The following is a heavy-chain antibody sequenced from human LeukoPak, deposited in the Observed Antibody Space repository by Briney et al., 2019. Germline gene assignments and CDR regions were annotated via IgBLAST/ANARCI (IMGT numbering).Heavy chain of an antibody. CDR3: ARGPYYYDSSGYST. Sequence: ASVKVSCKASGGTFSSYAISWVRQAPGQGLEWMGGIIPIFGTANYAQKFQGRVTITTDESTSTAYMELSSLRSEDTAVYYCARGPYYYDSSGYSTWGQGTLVTVSS. CDR1: GGTFSSYA. D-gene: IGHD3-22*01. V-gene: IGHV1-69*05. J-gene: IGHJ5*02. CDR2: IIPIFGTA.